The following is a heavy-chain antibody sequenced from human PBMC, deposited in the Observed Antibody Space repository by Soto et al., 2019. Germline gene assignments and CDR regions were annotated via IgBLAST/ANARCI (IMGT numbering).Heavy chain of an antibody. J-gene: IGHJ4*02. D-gene: IGHD1-1*01. V-gene: IGHV4-30-4*01. CDR2: VYYTGST. Sequence: QVRLQESGPGLVKPSQTLSLTCSVSGGSINSDEYYWTWIRQPPGGGLEWIGHVYYTGSTSYSPSLNSRLTISVDTSKNQFSLRLNSVSAADTAVYYCARDRSNSPDLFDSWGQGTLVTVSS. CDR3: ARDRSNSPDLFDS. CDR1: GGSINSDEYY.